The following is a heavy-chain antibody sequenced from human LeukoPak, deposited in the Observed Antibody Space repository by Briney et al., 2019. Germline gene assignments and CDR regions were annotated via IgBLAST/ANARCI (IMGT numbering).Heavy chain of an antibody. J-gene: IGHJ4*02. Sequence: PSETLSLTCAVYGGSFSGYYWSWIRQPPGKGLEWIGEINHSGSTNYNPSLKSRVTISVDTSKNQFSLKLSSVTAADTAVYYCARGGMYYGSSVLDYWGQGTLVTVSS. CDR3: ARGGMYYGSSVLDY. V-gene: IGHV4-34*01. D-gene: IGHD3-22*01. CDR2: INHSGST. CDR1: GGSFSGYY.